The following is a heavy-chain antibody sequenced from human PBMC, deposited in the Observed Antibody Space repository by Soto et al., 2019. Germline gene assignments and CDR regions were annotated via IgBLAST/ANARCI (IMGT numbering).Heavy chain of an antibody. D-gene: IGHD3-10*01. CDR1: GGIFSPSA. CDR3: ARDRYDYGSGNYYNRIDF. J-gene: IGHJ4*02. Sequence: QVQLVQSGAEVKKPGSSVKGSCKASGGIFSPSAISWLRQAPGQGLEWMGGILPIFGTPNYAQRSQGRVTITADESTSTAYMELSSLRSEDTAVYYCARDRYDYGSGNYYNRIDFWGQGTLVTVSS. CDR2: ILPIFGTP. V-gene: IGHV1-69*01.